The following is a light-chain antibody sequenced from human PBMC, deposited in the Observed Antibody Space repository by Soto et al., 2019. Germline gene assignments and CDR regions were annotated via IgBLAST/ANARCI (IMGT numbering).Light chain of an antibody. CDR2: WAS. V-gene: IGKV4-1*01. J-gene: IGKJ4*01. CDR3: QQYYSTPLT. CDR1: QSVLYSSNNKNC. Sequence: DIVMTQSPDSLAVSLGERATINCKSSQSVLYSSNNKNCFAWYQQKPGQPPRLLIYWASTRESGVLDRFSGSGSGTDFTLTISSLQAEDVAVYYCQQYYSTPLTFGGGTKVEIK.